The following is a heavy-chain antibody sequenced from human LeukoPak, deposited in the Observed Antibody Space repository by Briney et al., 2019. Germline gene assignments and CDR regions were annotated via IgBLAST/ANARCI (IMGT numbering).Heavy chain of an antibody. CDR1: GYTFTSYG. V-gene: IGHV1-18*01. Sequence: ASVKVSCKTSGYTFTSYGISWVRQAPGQGLEWMGWISAYNGNTNYAQKLQGRVTMTTDTSTSTAYMELRSLRSDDTAVYYCAFSRYYLQGSYYYMDVWGKGTTVTVSS. CDR2: ISAYNGNT. D-gene: IGHD2/OR15-2a*01. CDR3: AFSRYYLQGSYYYMDV. J-gene: IGHJ6*03.